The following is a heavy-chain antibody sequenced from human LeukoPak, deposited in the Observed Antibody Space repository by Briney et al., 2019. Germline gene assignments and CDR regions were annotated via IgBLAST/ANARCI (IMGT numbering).Heavy chain of an antibody. CDR1: GYTFTGYY. CDR2: INPNSGGT. CDR3: STETWAFDY. D-gene: IGHD7-27*01. Sequence: VASVKLSCTASGYTFTGYYMHWVRQPPGQGLEWMGWINPNSGGTNYAQKCQGRVTMTRDTSISTAYMELSRLRSDDTAVYYCSTETWAFDYWGHGTLVTVSP. V-gene: IGHV1-2*02. J-gene: IGHJ4*01.